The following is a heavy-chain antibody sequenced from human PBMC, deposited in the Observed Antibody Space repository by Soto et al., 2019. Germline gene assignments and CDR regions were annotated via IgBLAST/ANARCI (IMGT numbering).Heavy chain of an antibody. CDR2: INTYNGNT. V-gene: IGHV1-18*01. CDR3: AMVDVYVTPSPQDV. D-gene: IGHD3-16*01. Sequence: QVQLVQSGAEVKNPGASVKVSCKASGYTFTRYGIGWARQAPGQGLEWMGWINTYNGNTNYAQNVQGRVTLTTDTSTSTAYMELSSLRSNDTAIYYCAMVDVYVTPSPQDVWVQGTTVIVSS. J-gene: IGHJ6*02. CDR1: GYTFTRYG.